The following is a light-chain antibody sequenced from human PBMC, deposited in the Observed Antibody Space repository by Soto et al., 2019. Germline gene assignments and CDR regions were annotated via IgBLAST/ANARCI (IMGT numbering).Light chain of an antibody. CDR3: GTWDSSLSAVV. CDR2: DND. J-gene: IGLJ2*01. V-gene: IGLV1-51*01. CDR1: GSNIGNNY. Sequence: QSVLTQPPSVSAAPGQTVTISCTGGGSNIGNNYVSWFQQLPGTAPKLLIYDNDKRPSGIPDRFSGSKSGTSATLGITGLQTGDEADYYCGTWDSSLSAVVFGGGTKLTVL.